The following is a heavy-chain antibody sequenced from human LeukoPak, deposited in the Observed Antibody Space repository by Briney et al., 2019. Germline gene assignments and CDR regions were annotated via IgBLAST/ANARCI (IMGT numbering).Heavy chain of an antibody. CDR3: ARDGVGAFDI. D-gene: IGHD3-10*01. V-gene: IGHV3-7*04. J-gene: IGHJ3*02. CDR1: GFTFSSYW. CDR2: IKQDGSEK. Sequence: GGSLRLSCAASGFTFSSYWMNWVRQAPGKGLEWVANIKQDGSEKYYVGSVKGRFTISRDNAKNSLFLQMNSLRAEDTAVYYCARDGVGAFDIWGQGTMVTVSS.